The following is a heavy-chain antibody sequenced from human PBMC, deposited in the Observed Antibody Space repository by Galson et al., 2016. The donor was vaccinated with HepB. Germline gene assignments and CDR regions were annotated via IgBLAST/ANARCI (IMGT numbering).Heavy chain of an antibody. D-gene: IGHD3-3*01. CDR1: GGSINGYY. J-gene: IGHJ5*01. CDR2: IYYSGGT. Sequence: SETLSLTCTVSGGSINGYYWSWIRQPPGKGLEWIGDIYYSGGTNYNSSLKSRVTISVKTSKNQFSLKLTSVTAADTAVYYCARLTVFGVVTLDSWGQGTLVTVSS. V-gene: IGHV4-59*01. CDR3: ARLTVFGVVTLDS.